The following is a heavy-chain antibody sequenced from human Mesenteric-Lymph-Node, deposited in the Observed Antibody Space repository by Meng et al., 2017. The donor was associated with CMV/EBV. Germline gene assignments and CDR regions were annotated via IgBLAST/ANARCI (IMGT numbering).Heavy chain of an antibody. V-gene: IGHV3-30*02. D-gene: IGHD3-9*01. CDR3: VKDRGVPYYESLTGYSYFDY. Sequence: GESLKISCAASGFTFSNYGMHWVRQAPGKGLEWVTFISNDGSNKYYGDSVKGRFTISRDNSKNTLYLQMNSLRAEDTSVYYCVKDRGVPYYESLTGYSYFDYWGQGALVTVSS. CDR2: ISNDGSNK. J-gene: IGHJ4*02. CDR1: GFTFSNYG.